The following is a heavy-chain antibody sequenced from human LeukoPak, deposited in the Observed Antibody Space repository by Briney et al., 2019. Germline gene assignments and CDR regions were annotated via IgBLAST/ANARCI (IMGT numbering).Heavy chain of an antibody. D-gene: IGHD3-10*01. CDR1: GFTFSSYS. J-gene: IGHJ4*02. CDR2: ISSSSSYI. V-gene: IGHV3-21*01. CDR3: ARAKEDYYGSGTYSTYD. Sequence: PGGSLRLSCAASGFTFSSYSMNWVRQAPGKGLEWVSSISSSSSYIYYADSVKGRFTISRDNSKNSLYLQMNSLRAEDTAVYYCARAKEDYYGSGTYSTYDWGQGTLVTVSS.